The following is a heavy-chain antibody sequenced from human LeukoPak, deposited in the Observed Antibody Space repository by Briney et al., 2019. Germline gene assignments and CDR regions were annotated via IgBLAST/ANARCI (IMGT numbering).Heavy chain of an antibody. Sequence: ASVKVSCKASGYTFTGYYMHWVRQAPGQGLELMGWINPNNGGTNYAQKFQGRVTMTRDTSISTAYMELSRLRSDDTAVYYCARVFFVDTAMNPFDYWGQGTLVTVSS. CDR2: INPNNGGT. CDR1: GYTFTGYY. D-gene: IGHD5-18*01. J-gene: IGHJ4*02. CDR3: ARVFFVDTAMNPFDY. V-gene: IGHV1-2*02.